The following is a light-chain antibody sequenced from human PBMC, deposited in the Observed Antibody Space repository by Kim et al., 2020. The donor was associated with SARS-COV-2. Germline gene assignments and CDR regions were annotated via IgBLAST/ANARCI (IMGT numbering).Light chain of an antibody. CDR2: RNN. CDR3: AAWDDSLSGSWV. J-gene: IGLJ3*02. V-gene: IGLV1-47*01. Sequence: GGTISVSGSSSNTGSNYVYWYQQLPGTAPKLLIYRNNQRPSGVPDRFSGSKSGTSASLAISGLRSEDEADYYCAAWDDSLSGSWVFGGGTQLTVL. CDR1: SSNTGSNY.